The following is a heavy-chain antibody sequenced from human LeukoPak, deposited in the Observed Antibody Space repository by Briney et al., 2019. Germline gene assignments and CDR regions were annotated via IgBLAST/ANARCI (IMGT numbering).Heavy chain of an antibody. CDR3: ARDDYGDTRGHYYYYYMDV. CDR2: ISSSGSTI. Sequence: QSGGSLRLSCAASGFTFSSYSVNWVRQAPGKGLEWVSYISSSGSTIYYADSVKGRFTISRDNAKNSLYLQMNSLRAEDTAVYYCARDDYGDTRGHYYYYYMDVWGKGTTVTVSS. J-gene: IGHJ6*03. V-gene: IGHV3-48*04. D-gene: IGHD4-17*01. CDR1: GFTFSSYS.